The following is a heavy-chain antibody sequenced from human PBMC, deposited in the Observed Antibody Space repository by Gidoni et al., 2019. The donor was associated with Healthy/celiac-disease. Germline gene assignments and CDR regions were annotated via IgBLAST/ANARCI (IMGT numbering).Heavy chain of an antibody. Sequence: QVQLVQSGAEVKKPGASVKVSCKASGYTFTSYAMHWVRQAPGQRLEWMGWINAGNGNTKYSQKFQGRVTITRDTSASTAYMELSSLRSEDTAVYYCAREGLLWFGEWLNWFDPWGQGTLVTVSS. CDR3: AREGLLWFGEWLNWFDP. J-gene: IGHJ5*02. D-gene: IGHD3-10*01. CDR2: INAGNGNT. V-gene: IGHV1-3*01. CDR1: GYTFTSYA.